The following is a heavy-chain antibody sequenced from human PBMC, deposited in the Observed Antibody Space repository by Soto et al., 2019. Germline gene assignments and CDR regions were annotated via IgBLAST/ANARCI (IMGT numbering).Heavy chain of an antibody. CDR1: GFTFRAYA. V-gene: IGHV3-23*01. D-gene: IGHD4-17*01. J-gene: IGHJ4*02. CDR3: ARYAAEVTTFFDQ. CDR2: ITGSGGST. Sequence: LSCTASGFTFRAYAMRWVRQTPGKGLEWVSGITGSGGSTSYADAGKGRFTISRDNAKKSLYLEMHSLSAEDTAMYYCARYAAEVTTFFDQWGQGTLVTVSS.